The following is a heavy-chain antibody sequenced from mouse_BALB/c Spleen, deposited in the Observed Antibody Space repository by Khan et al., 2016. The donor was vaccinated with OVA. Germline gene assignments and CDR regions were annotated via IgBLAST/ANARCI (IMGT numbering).Heavy chain of an antibody. J-gene: IGHJ2*01. V-gene: IGHV3-2*02. CDR3: ARGNYYGYYFDY. CDR2: ISYSGVT. D-gene: IGHD1-1*01. Sequence: EVQLLESGPGLVKPSQSLSRTCTVTGYSITSGYAWNWIRQFPGNKLEWMGYISYSGVTSYTPSLKSRISITRDTSKNQFFLQLNSVTTEDTATYYCARGNYYGYYFDYWGQGTTLTVSS. CDR1: GYSITSGYA.